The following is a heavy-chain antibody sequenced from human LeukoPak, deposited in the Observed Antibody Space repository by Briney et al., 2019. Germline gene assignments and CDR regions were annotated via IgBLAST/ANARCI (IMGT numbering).Heavy chain of an antibody. CDR1: GYTFTSYD. V-gene: IGHV1-8*01. CDR3: ARGYYGSGNFID. Sequence: ASVKVSCKASGYTFTSYDINWVRQATGQGLEWMGWMNPNSGNTGYAQKFQGRVTMTRNTFISTAYMELSSLRSEDTAVYYCARGYYGSGNFIDWGQGTLVTVSS. CDR2: MNPNSGNT. D-gene: IGHD3-10*01. J-gene: IGHJ4*02.